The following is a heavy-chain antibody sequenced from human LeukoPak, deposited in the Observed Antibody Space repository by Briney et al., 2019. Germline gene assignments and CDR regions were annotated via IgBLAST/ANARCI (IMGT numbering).Heavy chain of an antibody. CDR1: GFTLSGYS. D-gene: IGHD3-10*01. CDR2: TNSSSSTI. V-gene: IGHV3-48*02. J-gene: IGHJ4*02. CDR3: ARDYHHGSGSWNCHY. Sequence: GGSLRLSCPASGFTLSGYSMNWVRQAPGKGLEWGSYTNSSSSTIYYADSVKGRFTISRENAKNSLFLQMNSLRDEDTDVYYCARDYHHGSGSWNCHYWGQGPLVRVPS.